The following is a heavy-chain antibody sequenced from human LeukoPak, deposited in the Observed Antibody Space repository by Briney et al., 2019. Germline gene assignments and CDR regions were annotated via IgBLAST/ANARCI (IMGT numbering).Heavy chain of an antibody. CDR1: GYTFTGYY. Sequence: ASVKVSCKASGYTFTGYYMHWVRQAPGQGLEWMGWINPNSGGTNYAQKFQGRVTMTRDTSISTAYMDLSRLRSDDTAVYYCARDRAPAGTRHDYWGQGTLVTASS. CDR2: INPNSGGT. D-gene: IGHD6-13*01. CDR3: ARDRAPAGTRHDY. J-gene: IGHJ4*02. V-gene: IGHV1-2*02.